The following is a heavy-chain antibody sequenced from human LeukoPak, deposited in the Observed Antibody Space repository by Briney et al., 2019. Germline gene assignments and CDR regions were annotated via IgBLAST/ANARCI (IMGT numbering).Heavy chain of an antibody. Sequence: GGSLRLSCAASGFTFDDFAMRWVRQAPGKGLEWVSGITWNSNTIGYADSVKGRFTTSRDNAKNSLYLQMNSLKAEDTALYYCAKDMTVSGWYVFDYWGRGTLVTVSS. D-gene: IGHD6-19*01. J-gene: IGHJ4*02. CDR3: AKDMTVSGWYVFDY. V-gene: IGHV3-9*01. CDR2: ITWNSNTI. CDR1: GFTFDDFA.